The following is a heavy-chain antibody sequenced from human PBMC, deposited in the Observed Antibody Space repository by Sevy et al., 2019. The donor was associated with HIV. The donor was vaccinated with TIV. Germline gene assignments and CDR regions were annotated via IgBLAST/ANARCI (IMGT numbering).Heavy chain of an antibody. J-gene: IGHJ4*02. CDR1: GGSITSLY. D-gene: IGHD1-26*01. CDR3: AGENAWGRGYS. Sequence: SETLSLTCTVSGGSITSLYWNWIRQPPGKGLEWIANIYYNGHINYNPSLKSRVTLSLDTSKNQFSLSLSSVTAADTAMYYCAGENAWGRGYSWVQGTLVTVSS. CDR2: IYYNGHI. V-gene: IGHV4-59*08.